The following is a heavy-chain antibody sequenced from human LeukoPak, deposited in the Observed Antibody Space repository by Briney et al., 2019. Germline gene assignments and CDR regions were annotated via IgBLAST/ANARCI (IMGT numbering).Heavy chain of an antibody. V-gene: IGHV3-23*01. CDR2: ISGSGGST. J-gene: IGHJ4*02. CDR3: AKVAGADYDFWSGFFDY. Sequence: GGSLRLSCAASGFTVSSNYMSWVRQAPGKGLEWVSAISGSGGSTYYADSVKGRFIISRDNSKNTLYLQMNSLRAEDTAVYYCAKVAGADYDFWSGFFDYWGQGTLVTVSS. D-gene: IGHD3-3*01. CDR1: GFTVSSNY.